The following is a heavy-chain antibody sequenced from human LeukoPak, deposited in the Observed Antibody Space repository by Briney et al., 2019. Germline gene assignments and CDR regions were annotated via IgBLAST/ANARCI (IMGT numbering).Heavy chain of an antibody. Sequence: SETLSLTCTVSGGSISSGGYYWSWIRQHPGKGLEWIGYIYYSGSTYYNPSLKSRVTISVDTSKNQFSLKLSSVTAADTAVYYCARATLLWKSRWFDPWGQGTLVTVSS. D-gene: IGHD3-10*01. J-gene: IGHJ5*02. CDR3: ARATLLWKSRWFDP. CDR2: IYYSGST. CDR1: GGSISSGGYY. V-gene: IGHV4-30-4*08.